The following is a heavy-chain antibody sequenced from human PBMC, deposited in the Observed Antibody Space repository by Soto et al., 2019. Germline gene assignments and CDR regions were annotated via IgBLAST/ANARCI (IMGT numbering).Heavy chain of an antibody. D-gene: IGHD6-19*01. CDR2: TYFRSKWHY. CDR1: GDSVSSNSAA. CDR3: ARSDQWLAT. J-gene: IGHJ5*02. Sequence: QTLSLTCAISGDSVSSNSAAWNWIRQSPSRGLEWLGRTYFRSKWHYGYAVSVRSRITIKPDTSKNQFSLQLNSVTPEDTAVYYCARSDQWLATWGQGTLVTVPQ. V-gene: IGHV6-1*01.